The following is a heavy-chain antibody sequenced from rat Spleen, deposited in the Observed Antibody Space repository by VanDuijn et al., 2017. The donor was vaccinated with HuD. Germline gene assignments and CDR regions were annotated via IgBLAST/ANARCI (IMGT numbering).Heavy chain of an antibody. CDR1: GYSITSSYR. J-gene: IGHJ2*01. Sequence: EVQLQESGPGLVKPSQSLSLTCSVTGYSITSSYRWNWIRKFPGNKLEWMGYINSAGSTNYNPSLKSRISITRDTSKNQFFLQVNSVTTEDTATYYCARSDWELGDYFDYWGQGVMVTVSS. V-gene: IGHV3-3*01. CDR3: ARSDWELGDYFDY. CDR2: INSAGST. D-gene: IGHD5-1*01.